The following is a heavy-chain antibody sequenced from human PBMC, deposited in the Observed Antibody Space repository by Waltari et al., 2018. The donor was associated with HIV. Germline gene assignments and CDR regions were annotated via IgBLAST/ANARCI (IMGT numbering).Heavy chain of an antibody. CDR1: GFTFSSYG. V-gene: IGHV3-30*02. CDR3: AKDRWDYFDY. Sequence: QVQLVESGGGVVQPGGSLRLSCAASGFTFSSYGIPWVRQAPGKGLEWVAFIRYDGSNKYYADSVKGRFTISRDNSKNTLYLQMNSLRAEDTAVYYCAKDRWDYFDYWGQGTLVTVSS. J-gene: IGHJ4*02. CDR2: IRYDGSNK.